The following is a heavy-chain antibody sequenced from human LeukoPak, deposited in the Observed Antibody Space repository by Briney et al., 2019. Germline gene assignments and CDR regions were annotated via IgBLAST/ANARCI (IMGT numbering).Heavy chain of an antibody. CDR3: ARDSVSGTDY. D-gene: IGHD3-10*01. CDR2: IYYSGST. CDR1: GGSISSYY. Sequence: PSETLSLTCTVSGGSISSYYWSWLRQPPGKGLVWIGYIYYSGSTNYNPSLKSRVTISVDTSKNQFSLKLSSVTAADTAVYYCARDSVSGTDYWGQGTLVTVSS. V-gene: IGHV4-59*01. J-gene: IGHJ4*02.